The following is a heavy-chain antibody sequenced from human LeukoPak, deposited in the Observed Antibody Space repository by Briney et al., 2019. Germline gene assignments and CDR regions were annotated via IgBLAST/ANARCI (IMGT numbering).Heavy chain of an antibody. CDR3: ARDRYYDTRDAFDI. D-gene: IGHD3-22*01. V-gene: IGHV4-4*02. J-gene: IGHJ3*02. Sequence: SETLSLTCAVSGGSISSSNWWSWVRQPPGKGLEWIGSIYHSGSTYYNPSLKSRVTISVDTSKNQFSLKLSSVTAADTAVYYCARDRYYDTRDAFDIWGQGTMVTVSS. CDR1: GGSISSSNW. CDR2: IYHSGST.